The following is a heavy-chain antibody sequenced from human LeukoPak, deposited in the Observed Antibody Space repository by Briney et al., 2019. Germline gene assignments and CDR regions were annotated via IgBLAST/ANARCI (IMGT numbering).Heavy chain of an antibody. J-gene: IGHJ3*02. CDR2: ISAYNGNT. V-gene: IGHV1-18*01. Sequence: ASVKVSCKASGYSFSSYGISWVGQAPGQGLEWVGWISAYNGNTNYAQKLQDRVTMTTDTSTSTAYMELRSLRSDDAAVYYCARHCTGGSCYGSDSFDIWGQGTMVTVSS. D-gene: IGHD2-15*01. CDR3: ARHCTGGSCYGSDSFDI. CDR1: GYSFSSYG.